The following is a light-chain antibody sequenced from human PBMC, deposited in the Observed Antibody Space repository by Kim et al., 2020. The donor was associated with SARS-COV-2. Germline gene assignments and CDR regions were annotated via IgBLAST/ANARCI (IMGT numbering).Light chain of an antibody. CDR2: AKN. V-gene: IGLV3-19*01. CDR1: SLRSYY. Sequence: LGQTVRITCQGDSLRSYYASWYQQKPGQAPALVVYAKNTRPSGTPDRFSGSSSGNTASLTITGAQAEDEADYYCKSRDTSGDRLVFGGGTQLTVL. CDR3: KSRDTSGDRLV. J-gene: IGLJ2*01.